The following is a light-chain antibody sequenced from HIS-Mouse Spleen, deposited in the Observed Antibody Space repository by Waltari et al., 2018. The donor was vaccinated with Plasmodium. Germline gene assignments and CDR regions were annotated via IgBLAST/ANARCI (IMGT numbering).Light chain of an antibody. CDR2: WAS. V-gene: IGKV4-1*01. Sequence: NCTQSVLYSSNHKNYLAWYQQKPGQPPKLLIYWASTRESGVPDRFSGSGSGTDFTLTISSLQAEDVAVYYCQQYYSTPLTFGGGTKVEIK. CDR1: QSVLYSSNHKNY. J-gene: IGKJ4*01. CDR3: QQYYSTPLT.